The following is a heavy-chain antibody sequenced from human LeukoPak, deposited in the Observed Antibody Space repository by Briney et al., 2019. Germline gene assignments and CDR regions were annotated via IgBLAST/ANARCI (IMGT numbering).Heavy chain of an antibody. CDR2: ISGSGGST. D-gene: IGHD2-2*01. J-gene: IGHJ4*02. Sequence: QPGGSLRLSCAASGFTFSSYAMSWVRQAPGKGLEWVSAISGSGGSTYYADSVKGRFTISRDNSKNTLYLQMNSLRAEDTAVYYCAKDALGYCSSTSCPYYFDYWGQGTLVTVSS. CDR3: AKDALGYCSSTSCPYYFDY. CDR1: GFTFSSYA. V-gene: IGHV3-23*01.